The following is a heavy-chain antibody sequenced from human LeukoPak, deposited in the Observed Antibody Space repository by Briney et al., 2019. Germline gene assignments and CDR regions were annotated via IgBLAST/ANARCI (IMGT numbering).Heavy chain of an antibody. V-gene: IGHV5-51*01. D-gene: IGHD6-19*01. CDR3: ARRGSSGWYGDNWFDP. CDR2: IYPGDSDT. CDR1: GYSFSSYW. J-gene: IGHJ5*02. Sequence: GESLKISCKGSGYSFSSYWTAWVRQMPGKGLEWMGIIYPGDSDTRYSPSFQGQVTISADKSISTAYLQWSSLKASDTAMYYCARRGSSGWYGDNWFDPWGQGTLVTVSS.